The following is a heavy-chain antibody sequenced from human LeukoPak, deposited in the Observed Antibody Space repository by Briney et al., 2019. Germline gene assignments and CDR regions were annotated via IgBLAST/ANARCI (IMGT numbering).Heavy chain of an antibody. CDR3: AIDRRDFWSGPKGGYFDY. J-gene: IGHJ4*02. V-gene: IGHV3-66*01. CDR2: IYSGGST. D-gene: IGHD3-3*01. CDR1: GFTVSSNY. Sequence: GGSLRLSCAASGFTVSSNYMSWVRQAPGKGLEWVSVIYSGGSTYYADSVKGRFTISRDNSKNTLYLQMNSLRAEDTALYYCAIDRRDFWSGPKGGYFDYWGQGTLVTVSS.